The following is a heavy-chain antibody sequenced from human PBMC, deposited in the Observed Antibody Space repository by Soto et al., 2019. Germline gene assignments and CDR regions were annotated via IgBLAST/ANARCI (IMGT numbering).Heavy chain of an antibody. CDR1: GGSISSGGYY. D-gene: IGHD2-15*01. Sequence: KPSETLSLTCTVSGGSISSGGYYWSWIRQHPGTGLEWIGHISYSGSTYYNTSLKGRVTISVDTSRNQFSLKLSSVTAADTAVYYCARAGAATLSDYWGQGTLVTVSS. J-gene: IGHJ4*02. CDR3: ARAGAATLSDY. V-gene: IGHV4-31*03. CDR2: ISYSGST.